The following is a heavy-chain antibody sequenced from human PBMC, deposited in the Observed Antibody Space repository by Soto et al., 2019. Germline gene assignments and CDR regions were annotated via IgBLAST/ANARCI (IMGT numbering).Heavy chain of an antibody. CDR2: IYYTGST. J-gene: IGHJ6*02. D-gene: IGHD3-22*01. CDR3: ARHFYDSSGYYFALGLDV. Sequence: PSETLSLTCTVSGGSIGSHYWSWIRQPPGKGLEWIGHIYYTGSTNYNPSLKSRVTISIDTSENQFSLKLHSGTATDTAVYYCARHFYDSSGYYFALGLDVWGQGTTVTVS. V-gene: IGHV4-59*11. CDR1: GGSIGSHY.